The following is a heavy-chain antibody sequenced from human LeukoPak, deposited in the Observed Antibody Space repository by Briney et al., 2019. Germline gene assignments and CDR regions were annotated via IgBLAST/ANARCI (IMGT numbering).Heavy chain of an antibody. CDR3: ARIRFLEANYYYYGMDV. J-gene: IGHJ6*02. V-gene: IGHV1-69*13. Sequence: ASVKVSCKASGGTFSIYAISWVRQALGQGLEWMGGIIPIFGTANYAQKFQGRVTITADESTSTAYMELSSLRSEDTAVYYCARIRFLEANYYYYGMDVWGQGTTVTVSS. D-gene: IGHD3-3*01. CDR2: IIPIFGTA. CDR1: GGTFSIYA.